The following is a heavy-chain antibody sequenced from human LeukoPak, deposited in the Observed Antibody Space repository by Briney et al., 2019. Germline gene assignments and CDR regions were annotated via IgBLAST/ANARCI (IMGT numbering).Heavy chain of an antibody. CDR2: IYPGDSDT. V-gene: IGHV5-51*01. CDR1: GYSFTSYW. D-gene: IGHD3-9*01. CDR3: ARLYDILTGNSFDY. J-gene: IGHJ4*02. Sequence: GESLKISCKGSGYSFTSYWIGWVRQMPGKGLEWVGIIYPGDSDTRYSPSFQGQVTVSADKSISIAYLQWSSLKASDTAMYYCARLYDILTGNSFDYWGQGTLVTVSS.